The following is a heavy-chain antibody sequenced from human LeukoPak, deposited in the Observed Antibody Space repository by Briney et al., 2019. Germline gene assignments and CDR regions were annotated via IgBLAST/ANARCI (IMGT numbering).Heavy chain of an antibody. J-gene: IGHJ5*01. CDR2: ISSSSSYM. CDR1: GFTFSSYT. CDR3: ARALTPASGWLGS. V-gene: IGHV3-21*01. Sequence: WGSLRLSCVASGFTFSSYTMSWVRQAPGKGLEWVSCISSSSSYMYYGDTLQGRFTISIDNAKNSLYLQMDNLRADDTAMYYCARALTPASGWLGSWGQGTLVTVSS. D-gene: IGHD6-19*01.